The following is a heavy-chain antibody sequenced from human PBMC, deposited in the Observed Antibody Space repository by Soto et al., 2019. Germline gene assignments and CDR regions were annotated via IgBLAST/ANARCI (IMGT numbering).Heavy chain of an antibody. J-gene: IGHJ3*01. D-gene: IGHD3-22*01. CDR1: GYCFTPFW. Sequence: PGASLKITSNASGYCFTPFWISWVREMPENGVEWMWRLDPAYSFTDYSSSCQGHVTRSVDKSINTAYLQWCSLKASDTAIYYCARHLYDNRNYLDALDVWGQGTVVTVSS. CDR2: LDPAYSFT. V-gene: IGHV5-10-1*01. CDR3: ARHLYDNRNYLDALDV.